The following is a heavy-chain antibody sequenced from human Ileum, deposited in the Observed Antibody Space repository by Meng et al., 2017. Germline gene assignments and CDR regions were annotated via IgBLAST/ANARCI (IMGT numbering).Heavy chain of an antibody. CDR1: GFKFSSYE. V-gene: IGHV3-48*03. CDR3: ARGDYYDSSGFYYTY. Sequence: GESLKISCEASGFKFSSYEMNWVRQAPGKGPEWVSYISSRGSPIYYADSVKGRFTISRDNAKNSLFLEMNSLRAEDTAVYYCARGDYYDSSGFYYTYWGQGTLVTVSS. J-gene: IGHJ4*02. D-gene: IGHD3-22*01. CDR2: ISSRGSPI.